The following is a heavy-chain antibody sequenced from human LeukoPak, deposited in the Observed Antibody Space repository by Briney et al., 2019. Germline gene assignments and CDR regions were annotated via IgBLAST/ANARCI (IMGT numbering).Heavy chain of an antibody. D-gene: IGHD2-8*01. CDR1: GGSFSGYY. J-gene: IGHJ3*02. V-gene: IGHV4-34*01. CDR3: ARERLRRDAFDI. CDR2: INHSGST. Sequence: SETLSLTCAVYGGSFSGYYWSWIRQPPGKGLEWIGEINHSGSTNYNPSLKSRVTISVDTSKNQFSLKLSSVTAADTAVYYCARERLRRDAFDIWGQGTMVTVSS.